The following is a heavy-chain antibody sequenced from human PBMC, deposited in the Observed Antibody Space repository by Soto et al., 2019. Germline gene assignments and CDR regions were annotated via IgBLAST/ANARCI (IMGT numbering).Heavy chain of an antibody. J-gene: IGHJ6*02. V-gene: IGHV6-1*01. CDR1: GDSVSSTSGT. Sequence: SPTLSLTCAISGDSVSSTSGTWNCIRQSPSRGLEWLGRTYYRSKWNTDYAVSVKSRIDINPDTSRNQISLQLNSVTPEDTAVYYCTGITWFRGMDVWGQGTPVTVSS. CDR3: TGITWFRGMDV. D-gene: IGHD3-10*01. CDR2: TYYRSKWNT.